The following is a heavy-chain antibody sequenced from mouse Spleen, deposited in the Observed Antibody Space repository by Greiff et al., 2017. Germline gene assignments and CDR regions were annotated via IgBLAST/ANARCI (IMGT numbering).Heavy chain of an antibody. J-gene: IGHJ3*01. CDR2: IYPGNSDT. V-gene: IGHV1-5*01. Sequence: EVQLQQSGTVLARPGASVKMSCKTSGYTFTSYWMHWVKQRPGQGLEWIGAIYPGNSDTSYNQKFKGKAKLTAVTSASTAYMELSSLTNEDSAVYYCTRITTEGAWFAYWGQGTLVTVSA. CDR3: TRITTEGAWFAY. CDR1: GYTFTSYW. D-gene: IGHD1-1*01.